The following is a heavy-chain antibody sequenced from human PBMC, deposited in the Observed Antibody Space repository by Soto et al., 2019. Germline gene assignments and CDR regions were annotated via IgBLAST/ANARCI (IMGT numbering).Heavy chain of an antibody. Sequence: QITLKESGPTLVKPTQTLTLTCTFSGFSLSTSGVGVGWIRQPPGKALEWLALIYWDDDKRYTPSLKSRLAIPNDTPKTPVVLTMTDMDPVDTATYYCAHPIVGATFGAFDIWGQGTMVTVSS. D-gene: IGHD1-26*01. CDR3: AHPIVGATFGAFDI. J-gene: IGHJ3*02. CDR2: IYWDDDK. CDR1: GFSLSTSGVG. V-gene: IGHV2-5*02.